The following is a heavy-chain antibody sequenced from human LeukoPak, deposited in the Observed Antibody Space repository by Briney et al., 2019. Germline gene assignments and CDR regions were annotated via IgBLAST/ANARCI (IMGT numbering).Heavy chain of an antibody. J-gene: IGHJ5*02. Sequence: SETLSLTCTVSGGSISNYYWSWIRQPPGKGLEWIGHIYYSGSTNYNPSLKSRVIISLDTSKNQFSLKVSSVTAADTAVYYCARHYGPWGQGTLVTVSS. CDR3: ARHYGP. V-gene: IGHV4-59*01. CDR2: IYYSGST. D-gene: IGHD3-16*01. CDR1: GGSISNYY.